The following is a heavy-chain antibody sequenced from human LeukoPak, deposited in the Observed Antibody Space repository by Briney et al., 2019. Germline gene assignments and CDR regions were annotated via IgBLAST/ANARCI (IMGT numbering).Heavy chain of an antibody. J-gene: IGHJ4*02. V-gene: IGHV3-74*01. CDR3: ARVRATFSPHFDN. Sequence: GSLRLSCAASGFTFSSYLMHLVRQTPGKGLILVSRINSDGSITNYADSVKGRFTISRDNAKNTLYLQMNSLRAEDTAVYYCARVRATFSPHFDNWGQGTLVTVSS. D-gene: IGHD5-12*01. CDR2: INSDGSIT. CDR1: GFTFSSYL.